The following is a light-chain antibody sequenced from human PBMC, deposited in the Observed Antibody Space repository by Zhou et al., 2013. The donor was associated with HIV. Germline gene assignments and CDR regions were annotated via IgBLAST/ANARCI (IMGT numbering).Light chain of an antibody. CDR2: QAS. V-gene: IGKV1-5*03. Sequence: IQMTQSPSTLSASVGDRVTIACRASQSINNWLAWYQQKPGKAPKLLVYQASTLAVGVPSRFSGSGSGTEFTLTISSLQPDDFATYYCQQYNRVSYTFGQGTSLEMK. J-gene: IGKJ2*01. CDR3: QQYNRVSYT. CDR1: QSINNW.